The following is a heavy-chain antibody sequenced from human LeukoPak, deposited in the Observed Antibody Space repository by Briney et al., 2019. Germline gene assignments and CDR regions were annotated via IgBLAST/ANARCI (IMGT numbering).Heavy chain of an antibody. CDR3: ARDNTAMVSYYYMDV. J-gene: IGHJ6*03. V-gene: IGHV3-48*03. CDR2: ISSSGSTI. D-gene: IGHD5-18*01. CDR1: GFTFSSYE. Sequence: QAGGSLRLSCAASGFTFSSYEMNRVRQAPGKGLEWVSYISSSGSTIYYADSVKGRFTISRDNAKNSLYLQMNSLRAEDTAVYYCARDNTAMVSYYYMDVWGKGTTVTISS.